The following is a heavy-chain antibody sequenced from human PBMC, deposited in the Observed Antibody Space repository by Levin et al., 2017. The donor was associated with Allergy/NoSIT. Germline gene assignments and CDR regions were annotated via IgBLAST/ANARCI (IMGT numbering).Heavy chain of an antibody. CDR3: ARVFSGSSSWTYGMDV. J-gene: IGHJ6*02. V-gene: IGHV6-1*01. Sequence: SQTLSLTCDISGDSVSSNSAAWNWIRQSPSRGLEWLGRTYYRSKWYNDYAVSVKSRITINPDTSKNQFSLQLNSVTPEDTAVYYCARVFSGSSSWTYGMDVWGQGTTVTVSS. D-gene: IGHD6-13*01. CDR2: TYYRSKWYN. CDR1: GDSVSSNSAA.